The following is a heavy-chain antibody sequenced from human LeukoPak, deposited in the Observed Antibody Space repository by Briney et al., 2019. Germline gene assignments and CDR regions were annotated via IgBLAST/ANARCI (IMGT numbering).Heavy chain of an antibody. CDR2: ISYDGSNK. V-gene: IGHV3-30-3*01. Sequence: GGSLRLSCAASGFTFSSYAMSWVRQAPGKGLEWVAVISYDGSNKYYADSVKGRFTISRDNSKNTLYLQMNSLRAEDTAVYYCAGVLSRLIHAFDIWGQGTMVTVSS. D-gene: IGHD2/OR15-2a*01. CDR3: AGVLSRLIHAFDI. J-gene: IGHJ3*02. CDR1: GFTFSSYA.